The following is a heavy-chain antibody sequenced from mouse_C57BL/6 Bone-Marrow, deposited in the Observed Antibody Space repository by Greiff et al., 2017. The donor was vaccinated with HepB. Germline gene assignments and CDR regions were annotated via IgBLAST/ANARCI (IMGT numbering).Heavy chain of an antibody. CDR3: AREGYYGSSPWYFDV. CDR1: GYTFTSYW. D-gene: IGHD1-1*01. J-gene: IGHJ1*03. Sequence: VQLQQPGAELVKPGASVKLSCKASGYTFTSYWMQWVKQRPGQGLEWIGEIDPSDSYTNYNQKFKGKATLTVDTSSSTAYMQLSSLTSEDSAVYYCAREGYYGSSPWYFDVWGTGTTVTVSS. CDR2: IDPSDSYT. V-gene: IGHV1-50*01.